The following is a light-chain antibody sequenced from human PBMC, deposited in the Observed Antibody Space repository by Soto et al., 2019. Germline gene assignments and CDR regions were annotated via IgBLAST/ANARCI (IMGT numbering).Light chain of an antibody. V-gene: IGKV1-5*01. CDR1: QRISNW. Sequence: GDRVTITCRASQRISNWFAWYQQKPGKAPKLLIYDASSLESGGPSRFRGSGSWTEFTLTISSLQPDDFATYYCQQYNSYSPTFGQGTKVEIK. J-gene: IGKJ1*01. CDR3: QQYNSYSPT. CDR2: DAS.